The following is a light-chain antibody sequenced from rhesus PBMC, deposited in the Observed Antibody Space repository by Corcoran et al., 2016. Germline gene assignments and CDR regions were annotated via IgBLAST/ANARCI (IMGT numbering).Light chain of an antibody. CDR1: ENIYNY. V-gene: IGKV1-74*01. CDR3: QHTYGTPYS. CDR2: KAS. J-gene: IGKJ2*01. Sequence: DIQMTQSPSSLSASVGDRVTITCRASENIYNYLNWYQHKPGKAPKLLIYKASTLQSGVPSRFSGSGSGTDYSFTISSLKSADVATYYCQHTYGTPYSFGQGTKVEIK.